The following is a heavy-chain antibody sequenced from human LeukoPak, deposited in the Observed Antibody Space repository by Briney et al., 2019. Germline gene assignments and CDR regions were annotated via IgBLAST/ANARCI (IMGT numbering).Heavy chain of an antibody. D-gene: IGHD1-7*01. J-gene: IGHJ5*02. Sequence: SETQSLTCTVSGASVSNYYWSWIRQPPEKALEWIGYVSNSGSTDYHPSLKSRVTISVDTSKNLFSLKLSSVTAADTAVYYCARVATGAKPFDPWGQGTLVTVSS. CDR2: VSNSGST. CDR3: ARVATGAKPFDP. CDR1: GASVSNYY. V-gene: IGHV4-59*02.